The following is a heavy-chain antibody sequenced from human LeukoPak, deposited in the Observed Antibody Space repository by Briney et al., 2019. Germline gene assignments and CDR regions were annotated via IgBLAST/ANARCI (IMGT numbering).Heavy chain of an antibody. V-gene: IGHV3-73*01. D-gene: IGHD4-23*01. CDR3: TRDYGGNSHYYYMDV. CDR2: LRNKANSYAT. CDR1: GFTLRGSA. J-gene: IGHJ6*03. Sequence: GGSLRLPCATSGFTLRGSAMHWAPHASGKGLEEVGRLRNKANSYATAYAASVKGRFTISRDDSKNTAYLQMNSLKAEDTAVYYCTRDYGGNSHYYYMDVWGKGTTVTVSS.